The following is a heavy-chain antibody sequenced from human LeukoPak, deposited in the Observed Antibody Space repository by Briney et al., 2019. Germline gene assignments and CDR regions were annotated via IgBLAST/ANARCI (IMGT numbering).Heavy chain of an antibody. J-gene: IGHJ4*02. D-gene: IGHD5-24*01. V-gene: IGHV3-30-3*01. Sequence: GGSLRLSCAASGFTFSSYAMHWVRQAPGKGLGWVAVISYDGSNKYYADSVKGRFTISRDNSKNTLYLQMNSLRAEDTAVYYCARDRPLQGLDYWGQGTLVTVSS. CDR2: ISYDGSNK. CDR1: GFTFSSYA. CDR3: ARDRPLQGLDY.